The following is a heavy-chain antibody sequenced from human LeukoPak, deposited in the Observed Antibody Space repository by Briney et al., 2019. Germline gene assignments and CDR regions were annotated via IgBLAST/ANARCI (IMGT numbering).Heavy chain of an antibody. Sequence: GGSLRLSCAASGFTFNSYGMHWVRQAPGKGLEWVSAISGSGDTTYYADSVKGRFTISRDNSKNTLYLQMNSLRAEDTAIYYCAKARGNQRDYFDYWGQGTLVTVSS. J-gene: IGHJ4*02. V-gene: IGHV3-23*01. D-gene: IGHD2/OR15-2a*01. CDR2: ISGSGDTT. CDR1: GFTFNSYG. CDR3: AKARGNQRDYFDY.